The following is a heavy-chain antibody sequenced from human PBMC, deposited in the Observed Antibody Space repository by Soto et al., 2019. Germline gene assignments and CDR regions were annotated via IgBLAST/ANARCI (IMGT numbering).Heavy chain of an antibody. CDR2: IYNGGNT. CDR1: GCSISSYY. J-gene: IGHJ6*02. D-gene: IGHD3-10*01. CDR3: ARDGSDSYGLDV. V-gene: IGHV4-4*07. Sequence: SETLSLTCPVSGCSISSYYWSWIRQSAGKGLEWIGRIYNGGNTQYNPSLKSRVTMSADTSKNQFSLRLNSVTAADTAVYYCARDGSDSYGLDVWGQGTTVTVSS.